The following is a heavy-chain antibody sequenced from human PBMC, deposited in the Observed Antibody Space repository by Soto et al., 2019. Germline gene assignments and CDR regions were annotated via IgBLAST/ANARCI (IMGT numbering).Heavy chain of an antibody. V-gene: IGHV1-18*01. CDR1: GYTFSSYD. J-gene: IGHJ6*02. CDR3: AGANPYYYYYYGMDV. CDR2: ISGYNGNT. Sequence: ASVKVSCKASGYTFSSYDISWVRQAPGQGLEWMGWISGYNGNTNYAQKFQGRVTVTTDTSTSTAYMELSRLRSDDTAVYYCAGANPYYYYYYGMDVWGQGTTVTVSS.